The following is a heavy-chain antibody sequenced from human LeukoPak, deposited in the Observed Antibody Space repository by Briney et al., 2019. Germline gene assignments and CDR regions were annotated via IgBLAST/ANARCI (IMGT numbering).Heavy chain of an antibody. CDR3: ARGRMGSSGWYDDY. CDR1: GGSISSYY. V-gene: IGHV4-59*01. J-gene: IGHJ4*02. D-gene: IGHD6-19*01. CDR2: IYYSGSP. Sequence: TTSETLSLTCTVSGGSISSYYWSWIGQPPGKGLEWIGYIYYSGSPNYNPSLKSRVIISVDTSNNQFSLNLSSVTAADTAVYYCARGRMGSSGWYDDYWGQGTLVTVSS.